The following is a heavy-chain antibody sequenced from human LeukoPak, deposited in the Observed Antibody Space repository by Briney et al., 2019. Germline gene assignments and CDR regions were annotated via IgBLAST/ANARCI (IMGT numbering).Heavy chain of an antibody. CDR1: GGSISSGSYY. CDR3: ARNYGDLEGFDY. D-gene: IGHD4-17*01. J-gene: IGHJ4*02. CDR2: IYTSGST. V-gene: IGHV4-61*02. Sequence: NPSETLSLTCTGSGGSISSGSYYWSWIRQPAGKGLEWIGRIYTSGSTNYNPSLKSRVTISVDTSKNQFSLKLSSVTAADTAVYYCARNYGDLEGFDYWGQGTLVTVSS.